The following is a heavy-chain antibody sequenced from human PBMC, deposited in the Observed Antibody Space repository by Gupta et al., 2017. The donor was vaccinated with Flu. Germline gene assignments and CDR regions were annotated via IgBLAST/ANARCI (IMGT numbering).Heavy chain of an antibody. V-gene: IGHV1-46*01. Sequence: QVQLVQSGAEVKKPGASVKVSCKASGYSFSRYYMHWVRQAPGQGLEWMAIINPNSGSTSDAQKFQGRVTVTSDTSTSTVYMELSSLRSDDTAVYYCARDSDRVDSSGPQLYYFDRWGQGTLVSVSS. CDR3: ARDSDRVDSSGPQLYYFDR. CDR2: INPNSGST. D-gene: IGHD3-22*01. CDR1: GYSFSRYY. J-gene: IGHJ4*02.